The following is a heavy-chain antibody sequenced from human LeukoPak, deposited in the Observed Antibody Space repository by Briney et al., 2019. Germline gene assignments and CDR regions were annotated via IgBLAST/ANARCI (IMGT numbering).Heavy chain of an antibody. D-gene: IGHD3-16*01. CDR1: GFDLSSYS. CDR3: ARDWAWGGFDH. Sequence: GGSLRLSCAASGFDLSSYSMNWVRQAPGKGLEWVSAISPWSDYIYYVDSVKGRFTVSRDNARNTLYLQMDSLRVDDTAVYYCARDWAWGGFDHWGQGTLVTVSS. V-gene: IGHV3-21*01. CDR2: ISPWSDYI. J-gene: IGHJ4*02.